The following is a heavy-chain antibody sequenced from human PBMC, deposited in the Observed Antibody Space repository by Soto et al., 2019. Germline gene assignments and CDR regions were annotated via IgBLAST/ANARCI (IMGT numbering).Heavy chain of an antibody. CDR2: IDYSGST. Sequence: SETLSLTCSVSGDSMTGANWGWFRQSPEKGLEWIGYIDYSGSTNYNPSLRSRITITIDTSSNQLSLNLASVTAADAAVYYCTRARYGDHFDSWGQGTLVTVSS. CDR1: GDSMTGAN. CDR3: TRARYGDHFDS. D-gene: IGHD4-17*01. J-gene: IGHJ4*02. V-gene: IGHV4-59*01.